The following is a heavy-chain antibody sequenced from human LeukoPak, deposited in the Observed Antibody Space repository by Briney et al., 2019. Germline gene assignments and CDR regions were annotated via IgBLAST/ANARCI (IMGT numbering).Heavy chain of an antibody. CDR1: GFTFSDYY. V-gene: IGHV3-11*01. Sequence: PGGSLRLSCAASGFTFSDYYMSWIRQAPGKGLEWVSYISSSGITIYYADSVKGRFTISRDNAKNSLYLQMNSLRAEDTAVNYCAREGGSRCSSTSCFNFDYWGQGTLVTVSS. D-gene: IGHD2-2*01. CDR2: ISSSGITI. J-gene: IGHJ4*02. CDR3: AREGGSRCSSTSCFNFDY.